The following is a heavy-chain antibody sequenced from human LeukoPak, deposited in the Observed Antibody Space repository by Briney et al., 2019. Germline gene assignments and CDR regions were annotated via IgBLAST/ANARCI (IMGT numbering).Heavy chain of an antibody. CDR2: IKEDGSEK. D-gene: IGHD2-15*01. CDR3: VRGGGLICSGGSCSAYEFDY. CDR1: AFTFNVFW. J-gene: IGHJ4*02. Sequence: PGGSLRLSCAASAFTFNVFWMSWVRQAPGKGLEWVASIKEDGSEKYYIDSVKGRFTISRDNAKNSLYLQMNSLRVEDTALYYCVRGGGLICSGGSCSAYEFDYWGQGTLVTVSS. V-gene: IGHV3-7*01.